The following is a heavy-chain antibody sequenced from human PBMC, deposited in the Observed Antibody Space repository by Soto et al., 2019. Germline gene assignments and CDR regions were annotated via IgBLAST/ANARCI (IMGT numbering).Heavy chain of an antibody. J-gene: IGHJ5*02. CDR2: IYYSGST. V-gene: IGHV4-31*03. D-gene: IGHD4-17*01. Sequence: TLSRTCTVSGGSISSGGYYWSWIRQHPGKGLEGIGYIYYSGSTYYNPSLKSRVTISVDTSKNQFSLKLSSVTAADTAVYYCARGAMTTTEWFDPWGQGTLVTVSS. CDR3: ARGAMTTTEWFDP. CDR1: GGSISSGGYY.